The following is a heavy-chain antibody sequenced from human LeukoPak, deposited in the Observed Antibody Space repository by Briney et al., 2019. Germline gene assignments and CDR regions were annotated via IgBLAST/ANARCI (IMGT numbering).Heavy chain of an antibody. V-gene: IGHV3-23*01. Sequence: PGGSLRLSCAASGFTLSSYAMSWVRQAPGKGLEWVSTFSGTSSTSYADAVKGRVTISRDNSKNTLYLQLNSLRAEDTAVYYCAKLKQWQPQRYFFKYWGQGALVTVAS. CDR1: GFTLSSYA. J-gene: IGHJ4*02. CDR3: AKLKQWQPQRYFFKY. CDR2: FSGTSST. D-gene: IGHD6-19*01.